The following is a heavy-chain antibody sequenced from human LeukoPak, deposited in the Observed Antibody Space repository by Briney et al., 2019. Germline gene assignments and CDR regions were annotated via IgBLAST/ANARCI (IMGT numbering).Heavy chain of an antibody. D-gene: IGHD1-14*01. J-gene: IGHJ4*02. CDR3: ARGVEPLAANTLAY. CDR1: GLTVITND. V-gene: IGHV3-53*01. CDR2: LYSDGNT. Sequence: PGGSLRLSCAASGLTVITNDMTWVRQAPGKGLEWVSVLYSDGNTKYADSVQGRFTISRDNSKNTLYLEMNSLSLDDTAVYYCARGVEPLAANTLAYWGQGTLVTVSS.